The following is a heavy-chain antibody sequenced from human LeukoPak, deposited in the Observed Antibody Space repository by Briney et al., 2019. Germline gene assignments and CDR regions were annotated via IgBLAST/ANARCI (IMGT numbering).Heavy chain of an antibody. CDR2: INHSGST. Sequence: SETLSLTCAVYGGSFSGYYWSWIRQPPGKGLEWIGEINHSGSTNYNPSLKSRVTISVDTSKNQFSLKLSSVTAADTAVYYCAGAFDYWGQGILVTVSS. J-gene: IGHJ4*02. CDR3: AGAFDY. CDR1: GGSFSGYY. V-gene: IGHV4-34*01.